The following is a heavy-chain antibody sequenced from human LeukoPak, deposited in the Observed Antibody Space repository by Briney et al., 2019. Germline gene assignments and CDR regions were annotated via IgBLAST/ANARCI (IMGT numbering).Heavy chain of an antibody. CDR3: ARAYMDV. Sequence: GGSLRLSCAASGFTFSSYSMNWVRQAPGKGLEWVAYIKQDGSEKYYVDSVKGRFTISRDNAKSSLYLQMNSLRAEDTAVYYCARAYMDVWGKGTTVTVSS. V-gene: IGHV3-7*01. J-gene: IGHJ6*03. CDR2: IKQDGSEK. CDR1: GFTFSSYS.